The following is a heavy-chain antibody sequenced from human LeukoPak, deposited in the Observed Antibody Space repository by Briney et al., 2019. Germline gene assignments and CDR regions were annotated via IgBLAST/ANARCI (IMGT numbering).Heavy chain of an antibody. CDR2: ISWNSGSI. CDR1: GFTFDDYA. D-gene: IGHD3-22*01. Sequence: GRSLRLSCAASGFTFDDYAMHWVGQAPGKGLEWVSGISWNSGSIGYADSVKGRFTISRDNAKNSLYLQMNSLRAEDTALYYCAKGERSLLSFLGYWGQGTLDTVSS. J-gene: IGHJ4*02. CDR3: AKGERSLLSFLGY. V-gene: IGHV3-9*01.